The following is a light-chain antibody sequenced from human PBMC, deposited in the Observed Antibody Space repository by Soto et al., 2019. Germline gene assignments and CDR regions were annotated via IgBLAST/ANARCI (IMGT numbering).Light chain of an antibody. V-gene: IGKV2D-29*01. J-gene: IGKJ4*01. CDR3: MQSVQFPRT. Sequence: DIVMTQTLLSLSVTPGQPASISCKSSQSLLGSDGKTYLSWYLQKPGHPPQLLIFEVSNHFSGVSDRFSGSGSGTDFTLKISRVEAEDVGVYYCMQSVQFPRTFGGGTKVDIK. CDR1: QSLLGSDGKTY. CDR2: EVS.